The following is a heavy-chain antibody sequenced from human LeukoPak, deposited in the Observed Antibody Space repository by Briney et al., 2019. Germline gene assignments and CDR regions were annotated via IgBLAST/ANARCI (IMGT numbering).Heavy chain of an antibody. D-gene: IGHD2-21*02. CDR3: ARELPKEVTLDY. J-gene: IGHJ4*02. V-gene: IGHV3-74*01. CDR2: INSDGSRT. CDR1: GFTLSSYE. Sequence: GGSLRLSCAASGFTLSSYEMHWVRQAPGKGLVWVSRINSDGSRTGYADSVKGRFTISRDNAKNTLYLQMNSLRAEDTAIYYCARELPKEVTLDYWGQGTLVTVSS.